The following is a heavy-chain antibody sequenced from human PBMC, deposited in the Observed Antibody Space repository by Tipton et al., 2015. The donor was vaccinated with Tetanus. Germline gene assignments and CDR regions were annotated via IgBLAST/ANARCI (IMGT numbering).Heavy chain of an antibody. V-gene: IGHV3-7*01. CDR3: ARDVTGTASGRR. Sequence: SLRLSCAASGFAFSSYLMTWVRQAPGKGLELVASLKHDATEEYYVDSVKGRFAISRDNARNLLFLQMNGLRVEDTAVYYCARDVTGTASGRRWGQGPLVTVSS. CDR1: GFAFSSYL. J-gene: IGHJ4*02. CDR2: LKHDATEE. D-gene: IGHD1-14*01.